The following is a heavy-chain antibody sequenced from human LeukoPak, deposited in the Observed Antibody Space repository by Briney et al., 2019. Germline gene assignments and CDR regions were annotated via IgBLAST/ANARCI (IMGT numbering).Heavy chain of an antibody. CDR2: ISPYNANT. CDR3: ARDRYGVRSGSCDY. D-gene: IGHD1-26*01. CDR1: GDTFSSYG. V-gene: IGHV1-18*01. J-gene: IGHJ4*02. Sequence: ASVKVSCKASGDTFSSYGFSWVRQAPGQGLEWMGWISPYNANTNYAQKLQGRVTMTKDTSTSTAYMELRSLRSDDTAVYYCARDRYGVRSGSCDYWGQGTLVTVSS.